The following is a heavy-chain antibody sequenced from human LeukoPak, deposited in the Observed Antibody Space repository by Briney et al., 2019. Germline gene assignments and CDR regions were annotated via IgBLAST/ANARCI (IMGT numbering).Heavy chain of an antibody. V-gene: IGHV4-59*01. D-gene: IGHD1-26*01. CDR3: ARVYTGIVGATIKGAFGI. Sequence: SETLSLTCTVSGGSISSYYWSWIRQPPGKGLEWIGYIYYSGSTNYNPSLKSRVTISVDTSKNQFSLKLSSVTAADTAVYYCARVYTGIVGATIKGAFGIWGQGTMVTVSS. CDR1: GGSISSYY. CDR2: IYYSGST. J-gene: IGHJ3*02.